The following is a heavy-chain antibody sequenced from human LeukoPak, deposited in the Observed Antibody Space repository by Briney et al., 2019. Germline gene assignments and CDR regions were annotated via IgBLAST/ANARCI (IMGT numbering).Heavy chain of an antibody. V-gene: IGHV4-4*07. Sequence: PSETLSLTCTVSGGPISSYYWSWIRQPAGKGLEWIGRIHTSGSTNYNPSLKSRVTMSVDTSKNQFSLKLSSMTAADTAVYYCARDRYYYGSGSYYFDYWGQGTLVTVSS. CDR2: IHTSGST. J-gene: IGHJ4*02. D-gene: IGHD3-10*01. CDR1: GGPISSYY. CDR3: ARDRYYYGSGSYYFDY.